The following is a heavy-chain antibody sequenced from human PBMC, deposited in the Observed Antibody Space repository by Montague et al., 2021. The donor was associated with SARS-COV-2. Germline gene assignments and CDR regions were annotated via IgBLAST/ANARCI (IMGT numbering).Heavy chain of an antibody. Sequence: SETLSLTCAVYAGSFSGYSWCWIRQPPGQGLEWIGEINHSGSTNXXPSLKSRVTISVETSKNQYPLKLSSVTAANTAVYYCARRSRVVTAIWALRTSLTSWFDPWGQGTLVTVSS. CDR3: ARRSRVVTAIWALRTSLTSWFDP. CDR2: INHSGST. D-gene: IGHD2-21*02. CDR1: AGSFSGYS. J-gene: IGHJ5*02. V-gene: IGHV4-34*01.